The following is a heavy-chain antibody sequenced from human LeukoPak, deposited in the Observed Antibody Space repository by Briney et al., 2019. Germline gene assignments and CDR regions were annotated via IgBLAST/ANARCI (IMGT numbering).Heavy chain of an antibody. J-gene: IGHJ5*02. Sequence: ASVKVSCKASGYTFTSYGISWVRQAPGQGLEWMGWISAYNGNTNYAQKLQGRVTMTTDTSTSTAYMELSSLRSEDTAVYYCARGNLRQQLSTWFDPWGQGTLVTVSS. D-gene: IGHD6-13*01. CDR2: ISAYNGNT. CDR3: ARGNLRQQLSTWFDP. V-gene: IGHV1-18*01. CDR1: GYTFTSYG.